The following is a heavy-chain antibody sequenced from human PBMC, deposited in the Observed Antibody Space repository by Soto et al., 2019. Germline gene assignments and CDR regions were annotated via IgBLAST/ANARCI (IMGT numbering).Heavy chain of an antibody. CDR1: GGSISSGGYY. CDR3: ARERQVGPSSGRFDP. CDR2: IYYSGST. V-gene: IGHV4-31*03. J-gene: IGHJ5*02. Sequence: PSETLSLTCPVSGGSISSGGYYWSWIRQHPGKGLEWIGYIYYSGSTYYNPSLKSRVTISVDTSKNQFSLKLSSVTAADTAVYYCARERQVGPSSGRFDPWGQGTLVTGSS.